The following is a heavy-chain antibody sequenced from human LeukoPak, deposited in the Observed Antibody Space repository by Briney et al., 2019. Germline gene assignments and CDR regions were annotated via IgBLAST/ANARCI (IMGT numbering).Heavy chain of an antibody. CDR2: ISYDGSNK. CDR1: GFTFSSYG. CDR3: AKLAASGTDY. V-gene: IGHV3-30*18. D-gene: IGHD6-13*01. Sequence: GRSLRLSSAASGFTFSSYGMHWVRQAPGKGLEWVAVISYDGSNKYYADSVKGRFTISRDNSKNTLYLQMNSLRAEDTAVYYCAKLAASGTDYWGQGTLVTVSS. J-gene: IGHJ4*02.